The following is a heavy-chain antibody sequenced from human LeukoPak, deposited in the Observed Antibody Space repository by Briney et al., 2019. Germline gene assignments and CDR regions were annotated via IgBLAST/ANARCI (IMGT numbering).Heavy chain of an antibody. V-gene: IGHV4-30-4*01. CDR2: IYYSGST. D-gene: IGHD3-9*01. CDR3: ARVIPGYPPWGYFDY. Sequence: SQTLSLTCTVSGGSISSGDYYWSWIRQPPGKGLEWIGYIYYSGSTYYNPSLKSRVTISVDTSKNQFSLKLSSVTAADTAVYYRARVIPGYPPWGYFDYWGQGTLVTVSS. CDR1: GGSISSGDYY. J-gene: IGHJ4*02.